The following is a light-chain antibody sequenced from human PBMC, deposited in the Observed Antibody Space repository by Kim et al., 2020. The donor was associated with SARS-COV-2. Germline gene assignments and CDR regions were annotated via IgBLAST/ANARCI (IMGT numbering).Light chain of an antibody. CDR3: QGSRG. J-gene: IGKJ1*01. V-gene: IGKV1-5*03. Sequence: DIQMTQSPSTLSASVGDRVTITCRASQSISSWLAWYQQKPGKTPKLLFYKASSLERGVPSRFSGSGSGTEFTLTISSLQPDDFATYYCQGSRGFWQRPKVEIQ. CDR2: KAS. CDR1: QSISSW.